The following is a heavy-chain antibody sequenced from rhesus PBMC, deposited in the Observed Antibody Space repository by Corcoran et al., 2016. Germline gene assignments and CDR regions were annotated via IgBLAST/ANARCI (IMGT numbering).Heavy chain of an antibody. CDR3: ATGSWNNLLNY. Sequence: EVQLVQSGAEVKKPGASVKISCKASGYTFTDYYLHWVRQAPGKGLEWMGSVDPEDGEAIHEQKFQDRVTITADTSTDTAYMALSSLRSEYTAVYYCATGSWNNLLNYWGQGVLVTVSS. CDR1: GYTFTDYY. V-gene: IGHV1-111*02. J-gene: IGHJ4*01. CDR2: VDPEDGEA. D-gene: IGHD1-20*01.